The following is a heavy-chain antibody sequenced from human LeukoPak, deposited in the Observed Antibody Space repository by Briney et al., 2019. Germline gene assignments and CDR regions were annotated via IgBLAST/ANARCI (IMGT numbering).Heavy chain of an antibody. D-gene: IGHD2-21*02. Sequence: ASVKVSCKASGYTFTSYGISWVRQAPGQGLEWMGWISAYNGNTNYAQKLQGRVTMTTDTSTSTAYMELRSLRSDDTAVYYCARDPCSGGDCYTVVDWGQGTLVTVSS. CDR1: GYTFTSYG. V-gene: IGHV1-18*01. CDR2: ISAYNGNT. J-gene: IGHJ4*02. CDR3: ARDPCSGGDCYTVVD.